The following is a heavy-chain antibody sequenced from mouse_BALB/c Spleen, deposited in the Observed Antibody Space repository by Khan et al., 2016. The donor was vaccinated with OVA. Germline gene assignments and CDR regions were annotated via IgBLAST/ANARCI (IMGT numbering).Heavy chain of an antibody. V-gene: IGHV3-6*02. CDR2: ITSGGSF. D-gene: IGHD3-3*01. J-gene: IGHJ3*01. Sequence: EVKLLESGPGLVKPSQSLSLTCSVTGYSITSGYYWNWIRQFPGNKLEWMGYITSGGSFNYNPSLKNRISITRDTSNNQFFLKLNSVTPEDTATSFCARAGRWFDYWGQGTLVTVSA. CDR1: GYSITSGYY. CDR3: ARAGRWFDY.